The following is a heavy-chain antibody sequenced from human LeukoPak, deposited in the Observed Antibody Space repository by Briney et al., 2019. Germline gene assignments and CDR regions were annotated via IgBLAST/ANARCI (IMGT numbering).Heavy chain of an antibody. CDR2: INHSGNT. D-gene: IGHD3-10*01. CDR3: ARSRITDAFDI. CDR1: GGSFSGYY. V-gene: IGHV4-34*01. Sequence: PSETLSLTCAVYGGSFSGYYWSWIRQPPGKGLEWIGEINHSGNTNYNPSLKSRVTISVDTSKNQFSLKLSSVTAADTAVYYCARSRITDAFDIWGQGTMVTVSS. J-gene: IGHJ3*02.